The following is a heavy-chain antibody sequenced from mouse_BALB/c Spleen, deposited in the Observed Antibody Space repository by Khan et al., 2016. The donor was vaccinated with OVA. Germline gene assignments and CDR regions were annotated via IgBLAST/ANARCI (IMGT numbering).Heavy chain of an antibody. CDR3: ARSPPVGDLWFAY. J-gene: IGHJ3*01. V-gene: IGHV3-2*02. Sequence: DVKLQESGPGLVKPSQSLSLTCTVTGYSITSDYAWNWIRQFPGNKLEWMGYISYSGSTSYNPSLKSRISITRDTSKNQFFLQLNSVTTEDTDTYYCARSPPVGDLWFAYWGQGTLVTVSA. D-gene: IGHD3-3*01. CDR2: ISYSGST. CDR1: GYSITSDYA.